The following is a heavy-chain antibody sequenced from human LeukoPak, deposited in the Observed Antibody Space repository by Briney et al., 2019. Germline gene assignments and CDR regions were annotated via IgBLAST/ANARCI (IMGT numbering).Heavy chain of an antibody. Sequence: SETLSLTCTVSGASVNSDSYYWSWIRQPPGKGLEWVGHIYNGGSTNYNPSLKSRVTMSVDTSKNHFSVKLSSVTAADTAVYYCARHYRGLDYWGQGTLVTVSS. J-gene: IGHJ4*02. CDR3: ARHYRGLDY. V-gene: IGHV4-61*03. CDR1: GASVNSDSYY. D-gene: IGHD4-23*01. CDR2: IYNGGST.